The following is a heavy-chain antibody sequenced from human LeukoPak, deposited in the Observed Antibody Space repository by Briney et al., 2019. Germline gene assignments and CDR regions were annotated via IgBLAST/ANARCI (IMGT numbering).Heavy chain of an antibody. D-gene: IGHD1-1*01. CDR2: INPSGGST. Sequence: ASVKVSCKASGYTFTGYFMHWVRQAPGQGLEWMGIINPSGGSTSYAQKFQGRVTMTRDMSTSTVYMELSSLRSEDTAVYYCARRQRWNWFDPWGQGTLVTASS. CDR1: GYTFTGYF. V-gene: IGHV1-46*01. J-gene: IGHJ5*02. CDR3: ARRQRWNWFDP.